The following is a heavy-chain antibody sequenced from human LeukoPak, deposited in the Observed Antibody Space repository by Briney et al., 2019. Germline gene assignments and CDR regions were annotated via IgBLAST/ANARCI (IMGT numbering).Heavy chain of an antibody. CDR3: ARVSHSRIDY. V-gene: IGHV3-11*01. D-gene: IGHD3-22*01. J-gene: IGHJ4*02. CDR2: ISASTASAI. CDR1: GFTFSDYY. Sequence: GGSLRLSCAASGFTFSDYYMTWIRQAPGKGLEWVSYISASTASAIYYTDSVKGRFTISRDNAKNSLYLQMSRLRAEDTAVYFCARVSHSRIDYWGQGTLVTVSS.